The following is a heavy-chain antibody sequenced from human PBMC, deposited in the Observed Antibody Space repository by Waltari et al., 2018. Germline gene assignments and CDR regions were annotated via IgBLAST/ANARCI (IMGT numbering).Heavy chain of an antibody. V-gene: IGHV3-23*01. J-gene: IGHJ5*01. CDR1: GITFPSLV. CDR3: LRRWFDS. CDR2: ISPGGGVT. Sequence: EVQLLESGGGLVQPGGSLRLSCAAAGITFPSLVMSWVRQAPRKGLEWVSAISPGGGVTYYADSVKGRFTVSRDNSKNTLYLQMNSLRAEDTAVYYCLRRWFDSWGQGTLVIVSS.